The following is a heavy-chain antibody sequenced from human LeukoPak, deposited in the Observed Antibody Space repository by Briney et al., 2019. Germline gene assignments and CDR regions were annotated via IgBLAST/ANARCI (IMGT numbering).Heavy chain of an antibody. CDR3: AKGENYYDSSGEEDAFDI. CDR2: ISGSGGST. D-gene: IGHD3-22*01. CDR1: GFTFSSYA. Sequence: GGSLRLSCAASGFTFSSYAMSWVRQAPGKGLEWVSAISGSGGSTYYADSVKGRFTISRDNSKNTLYLQMNSLRAEDTAVYYCAKGENYYDSSGEEDAFDIWGQGTMVTVSS. V-gene: IGHV3-23*01. J-gene: IGHJ3*02.